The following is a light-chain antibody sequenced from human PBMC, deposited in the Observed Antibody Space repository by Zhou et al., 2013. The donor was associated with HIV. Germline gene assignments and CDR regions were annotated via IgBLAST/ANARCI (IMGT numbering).Light chain of an antibody. CDR2: DTS. CDR1: QSVTSSD. J-gene: IGKJ4*01. Sequence: EIVLTQSPGTLSLSPGERATLSCRASQSVTSSDLAWYQQKPGQSPRLLIYDTSTRATGIPDRFRGSGSGTDFTLTISRLEPEDFAVYYCQQSDLSPSLTFGGGTQVEIK. CDR3: QQSDLSPSLT. V-gene: IGKV3-20*01.